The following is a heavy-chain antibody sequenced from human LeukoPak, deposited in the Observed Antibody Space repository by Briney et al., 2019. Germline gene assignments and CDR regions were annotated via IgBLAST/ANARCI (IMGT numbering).Heavy chain of an antibody. V-gene: IGHV3-7*05. Sequence: GGSLRLSCAASGFTFSSYWMSWVRQAPGKGLEWVANIKQDGSEKYYVDSVKGRFTISRDNAKNSLYLQMSSLRAEDTAVYYCARYGDTAMVRFDYWGQGTLVTVSS. CDR2: IKQDGSEK. CDR1: GFTFSSYW. D-gene: IGHD5-18*01. J-gene: IGHJ4*02. CDR3: ARYGDTAMVRFDY.